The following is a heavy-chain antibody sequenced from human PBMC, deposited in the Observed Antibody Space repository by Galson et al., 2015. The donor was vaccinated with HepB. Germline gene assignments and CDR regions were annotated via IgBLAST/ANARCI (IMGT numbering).Heavy chain of an antibody. CDR3: ARDILWEGPYSVPVY. CDR1: GYTLTELS. V-gene: IGHV1-24*01. J-gene: IGHJ4*02. Sequence: SVKVSCKVSGYTLTELSMHWVRQAPGKGLEWMGGFDPEDGETIYAQKFQGRVTMTEDTSTDTAYMELNSLRAEDTAVYYCARDILWEGPYSVPVYWGQGTLVTVSS. CDR2: FDPEDGET. D-gene: IGHD3-10*01.